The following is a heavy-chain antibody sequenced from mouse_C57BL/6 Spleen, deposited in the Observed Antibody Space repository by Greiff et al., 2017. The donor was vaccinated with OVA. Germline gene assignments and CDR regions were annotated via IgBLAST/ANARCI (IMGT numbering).Heavy chain of an antibody. V-gene: IGHV1-5*01. CDR2: IYPGNSDT. J-gene: IGHJ2*01. D-gene: IGHD1-1*01. CDR1: GYTFTSYW. Sequence: VQLQQPGAELVKPGASVKMSCKASGYTFTSYWITWVKQRPGQGLEWIGAIYPGNSDTSYNQKFKGKAKLTAVTSASTAYMELSSLTNEDSAVYYCTRPLITTVVEDYFDYWGQGTTLTVSS. CDR3: TRPLITTVVEDYFDY.